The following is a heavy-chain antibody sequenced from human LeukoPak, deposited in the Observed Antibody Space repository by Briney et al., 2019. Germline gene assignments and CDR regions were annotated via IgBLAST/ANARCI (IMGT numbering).Heavy chain of an antibody. CDR2: IIPILGIA. V-gene: IGHV1-69*04. CDR1: GGTFSSYA. D-gene: IGHD4-17*01. Sequence: SVKVSCKASGGTFSSYAISWVRQAPGQGLEWMGRIIPILGIANYAQKFQGRVTITADKSTSTAYMELSSLRSEDTAVYYCARDPPQYGAIDFWGQGTLVTVSS. J-gene: IGHJ4*02. CDR3: ARDPPQYGAIDF.